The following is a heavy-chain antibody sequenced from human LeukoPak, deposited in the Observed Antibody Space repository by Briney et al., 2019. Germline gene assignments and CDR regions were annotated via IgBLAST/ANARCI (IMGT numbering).Heavy chain of an antibody. J-gene: IGHJ4*02. Sequence: SVKVSCKASGGTFSSYAISWVRQAPGQGLEWMGGIIPIFGTANYAQKFQGRVTITADKSTSTAYMELSSLRSEDTAVYYCARDCGGDCFYAFDYWGQGTLVTVSS. CDR2: IIPIFGTA. D-gene: IGHD2-21*02. CDR1: GGTFSSYA. CDR3: ARDCGGDCFYAFDY. V-gene: IGHV1-69*06.